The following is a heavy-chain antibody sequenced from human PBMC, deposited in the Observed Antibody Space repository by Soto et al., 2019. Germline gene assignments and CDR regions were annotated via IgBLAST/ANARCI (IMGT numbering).Heavy chain of an antibody. Sequence: VQLVESGGGLVKPEGSLRLSCAASGFTFSHAWVSWVRQAPGKGLEWVGRIKSKSDGGTTNYAAPVKGRFTISRDDSKNTLYLQMNSLKTDDTAVYYCTTVYCSGGRCYSGTVDYWGQGTLVTVSS. CDR1: GFTFSHAW. CDR3: TTVYCSGGRCYSGTVDY. V-gene: IGHV3-15*01. CDR2: IKSKSDGGTT. J-gene: IGHJ4*02. D-gene: IGHD2-15*01.